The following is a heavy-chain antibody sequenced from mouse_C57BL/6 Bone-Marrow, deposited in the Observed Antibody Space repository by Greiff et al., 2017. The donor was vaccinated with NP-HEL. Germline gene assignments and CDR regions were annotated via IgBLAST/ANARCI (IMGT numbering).Heavy chain of an antibody. Sequence: VQLQQSGAELVMPGASVKLSCKASGYTFTSYWMHWVKQRPGQGLEWIGEIDPSDSYTNYNQKFKGKSTLTVDKSSSTAYMQLSSLTSEDSAVYYCARKGSNDDFYAMDYWGQGTSVTVSS. CDR3: ARKGSNDDFYAMDY. CDR1: GYTFTSYW. CDR2: IDPSDSYT. J-gene: IGHJ4*01. V-gene: IGHV1-69*01. D-gene: IGHD2-12*01.